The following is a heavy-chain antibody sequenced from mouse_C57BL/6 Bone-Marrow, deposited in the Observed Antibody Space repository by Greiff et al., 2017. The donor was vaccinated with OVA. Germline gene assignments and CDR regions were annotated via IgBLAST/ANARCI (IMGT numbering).Heavy chain of an antibody. Sequence: EVQLKESGPELVKPGASVKIPCKASGYTFTDYNMDWVKQSHGKSLEWIGDINPNNGGTIYNQKFKGKATLTVDKSSSTAYMELRSLTSEDTAVYYCARARDYPYYFDYWGQGTTLTVSS. CDR1: GYTFTDYN. CDR2: INPNNGGT. V-gene: IGHV1-18*01. J-gene: IGHJ2*01. CDR3: ARARDYPYYFDY. D-gene: IGHD3-3*01.